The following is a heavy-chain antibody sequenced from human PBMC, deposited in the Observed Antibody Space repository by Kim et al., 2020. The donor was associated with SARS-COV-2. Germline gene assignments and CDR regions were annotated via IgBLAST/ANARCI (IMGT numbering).Heavy chain of an antibody. CDR3: AKDSHLYNSSILYYYG. CDR2: ISYDGSNK. D-gene: IGHD6-6*01. CDR1: GFTFSSYG. V-gene: IGHV3-30*18. Sequence: GGSLRLSCAASGFTFSSYGMHWVRQAPGKGLEWVAVISYDGSNKYYADSVKGRFTISRDNSKNTLYLQMNSLRTEDTAVYYCAKDSHLYNSSILYYYG. J-gene: IGHJ6*01.